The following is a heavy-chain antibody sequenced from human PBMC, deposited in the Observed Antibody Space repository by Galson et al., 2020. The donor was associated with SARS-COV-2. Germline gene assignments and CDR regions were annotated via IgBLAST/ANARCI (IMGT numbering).Heavy chain of an antibody. CDR2: IKQDGSER. J-gene: IGHJ4*02. V-gene: IGHV3-7*01. CDR1: GFMFSNSW. Sequence: PGGSLRLSCVASGFMFSNSWMSWVRQAPGKGLEGVANIKQDGSERYYLDSVKGRFTISRDNAKNSVYLQMNSLRADDTAVYYCATDVSRGFDSWGQGTRVTVSS. D-gene: IGHD2-8*01. CDR3: ATDVSRGFDS.